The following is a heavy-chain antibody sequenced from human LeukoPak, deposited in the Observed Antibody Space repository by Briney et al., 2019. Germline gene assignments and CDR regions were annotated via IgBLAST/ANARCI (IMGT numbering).Heavy chain of an antibody. CDR1: GYSFTSYW. D-gene: IGHD6-13*01. Sequence: GESLKISCKGSGYSFTSYWIGWGRQMPGKSLEWMGIIYPGDSDTRYSPSFQGKVTISAEKSISTAYLQWSSLKASDIAMYYCARNQGRSWSWVGYWGQGTLVTVSS. CDR2: IYPGDSDT. V-gene: IGHV5-51*01. J-gene: IGHJ4*02. CDR3: ARNQGRSWSWVGY.